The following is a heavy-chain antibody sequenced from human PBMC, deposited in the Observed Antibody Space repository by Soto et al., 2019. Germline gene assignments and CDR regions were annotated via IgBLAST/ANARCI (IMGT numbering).Heavy chain of an antibody. CDR2: MNPNSGNT. CDR3: ARGEYSSGWYSYDY. V-gene: IGHV1-8*01. CDR1: GYTFTSYD. J-gene: IGHJ4*02. Sequence: QVQLVQSGAEVKKPGASVKVSCQASGYTFTSYDINWVRQATGQGLEWMGWMNPNSGNTGYAQKFQGRVTMTRNTYISTAYMELSSLRSEDTAVYYCARGEYSSGWYSYDYWGQGTLVTVSS. D-gene: IGHD6-19*01.